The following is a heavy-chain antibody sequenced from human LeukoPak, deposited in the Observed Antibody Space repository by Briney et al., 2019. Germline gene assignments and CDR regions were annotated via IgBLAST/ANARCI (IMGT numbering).Heavy chain of an antibody. CDR1: GFSFTNYW. CDR3: ARRRKSSSSSSGWFDP. J-gene: IGHJ5*02. CDR2: ISPGDSDT. V-gene: IGHV5-51*01. D-gene: IGHD6-6*01. Sequence: GESLKISCKGSGFSFTNYWIAWVRQMPGKGLEGMGIISPGDSDTRYSPSFQGQVTISADKSIITAYLQWSSLRASDTAMYYCARRRKSSSSSSGWFDPWGQGTLVTVSS.